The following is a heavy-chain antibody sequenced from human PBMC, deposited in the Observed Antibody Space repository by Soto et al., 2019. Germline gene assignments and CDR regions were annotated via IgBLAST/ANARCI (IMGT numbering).Heavy chain of an antibody. J-gene: IGHJ4*02. V-gene: IGHV4-34*01. CDR1: GGSFSGYY. Sequence: SETLSLTCAVYGGSFSGYYWSWIRQPPGKGLEWIGEIKHSGSTNYNPSLKSRVTISADTSKNQFSLKPNSVTAADTAVYYCAKGKHPDYWGQGTLVTVSS. CDR2: IKHSGST. CDR3: AKGKHPDY.